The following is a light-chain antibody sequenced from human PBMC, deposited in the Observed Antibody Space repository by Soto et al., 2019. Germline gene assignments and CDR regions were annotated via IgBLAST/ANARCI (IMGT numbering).Light chain of an antibody. CDR1: SSDVGAYNY. V-gene: IGLV2-14*03. CDR3: SSWTSGATYV. J-gene: IGLJ1*01. Sequence: QSALPQPASVSGSPGQSITISCAGTSSDVGAYNYVSWYQHHPGKAPKLMIYDVNNRPSGDSNRFSGSKSGNTASLNISGLQAEDEADYYCSSWTSGATYVFGSGTKLTV. CDR2: DVN.